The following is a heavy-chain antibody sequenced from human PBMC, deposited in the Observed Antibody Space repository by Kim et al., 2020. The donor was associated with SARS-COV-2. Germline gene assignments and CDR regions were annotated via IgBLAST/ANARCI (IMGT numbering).Heavy chain of an antibody. J-gene: IGHJ3*02. CDR3: AKDLAAGTWNDAFDI. Sequence: DSVKGRLTISRDNSKNTLYLQMNSLRAEDTAVYYWAKDLAAGTWNDAFDIWGQGTMVTVSS. D-gene: IGHD6-13*01. V-gene: IGHV3-23*01.